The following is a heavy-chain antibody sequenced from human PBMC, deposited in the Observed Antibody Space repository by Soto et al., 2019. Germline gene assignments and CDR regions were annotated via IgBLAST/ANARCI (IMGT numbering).Heavy chain of an antibody. V-gene: IGHV1-2*04. J-gene: IGHJ4*02. D-gene: IGHD5-18*01. Sequence: ASVKVSCKASVYTFTAYYIHWVRQAPGQGLEWVGWINPNSGDTNYAQRFQGWVTMTGDRSVSTAYMDLTRLRSDDTAVYYCARGGYTYGYGLDYWGQGTLVTVSS. CDR1: VYTFTAYY. CDR2: INPNSGDT. CDR3: ARGGYTYGYGLDY.